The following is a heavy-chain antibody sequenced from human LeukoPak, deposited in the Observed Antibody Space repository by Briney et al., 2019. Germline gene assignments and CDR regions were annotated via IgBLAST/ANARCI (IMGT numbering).Heavy chain of an antibody. CDR3: TSQSGDYYDSSGYYYVGVNGAFDI. D-gene: IGHD3-22*01. CDR1: GFTFSNAW. V-gene: IGHV3-15*07. J-gene: IGHJ3*02. CDR2: IKSKTDGGTT. Sequence: GGSLRLSCAASGFTFSNAWMNWVRQAPGKGLEWVGRIKSKTDGGTTDYAAPVKGRFTISRDDSKNTLYLQMNSLKTEDTAVYYCTSQSGDYYDSSGYYYVGVNGAFDIWAKGQWSPSLQ.